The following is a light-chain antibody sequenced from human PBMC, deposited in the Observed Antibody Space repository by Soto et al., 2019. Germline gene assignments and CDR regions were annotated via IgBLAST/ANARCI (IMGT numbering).Light chain of an antibody. CDR3: SLDAGSNNFV. CDR2: EVL. CDR1: SSDFGGYNY. Sequence: QPPSASWSPGQSVTIHCTGTSSDFGGYNYACWYQPDPGKGPKLTIYEVLEQPSGVPDRFSGSKSSNTSALSVSGIQAEDEVDYYCSLDAGSNNFVFGTGTKVTLL. V-gene: IGLV2-8*01. J-gene: IGLJ1*01.